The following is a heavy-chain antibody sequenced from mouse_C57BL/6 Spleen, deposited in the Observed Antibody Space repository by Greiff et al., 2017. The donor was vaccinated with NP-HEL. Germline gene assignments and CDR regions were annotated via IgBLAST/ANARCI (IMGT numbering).Heavy chain of an antibody. D-gene: IGHD1-2*01. CDR2: IYPGDGDT. CDR1: GYAFSSSW. CDR3: ARYGFHAMDY. J-gene: IGHJ4*01. V-gene: IGHV1-82*01. Sequence: QVQLVESGPELVKPGASVKISCKASGYAFSSSWMNWVKQRPGKGLEWIGRIYPGDGDTNYNGKFKGKATLTADKSSSTAYMQLSSLTSEDSAVYFCARYGFHAMDYWGQGTSVTVSS.